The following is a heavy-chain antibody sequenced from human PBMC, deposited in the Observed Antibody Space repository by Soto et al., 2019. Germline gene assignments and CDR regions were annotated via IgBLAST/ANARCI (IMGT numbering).Heavy chain of an antibody. CDR3: ARGLKFTTPLVRGVNPYYYYYMDV. Sequence: QAQLVQSGAEVKKPGASVKVSCKASGYTFSSYDINWVRQATGQGLEWMGWMNPNSGDTNYPQKFQGRVTMTRNTSIATAYMELSSLRSEDTAVYYCARGLKFTTPLVRGVNPYYYYYMDVWGEGTTVTVSS. V-gene: IGHV1-8*01. D-gene: IGHD3-10*01. CDR2: MNPNSGDT. CDR1: GYTFSSYD. J-gene: IGHJ6*03.